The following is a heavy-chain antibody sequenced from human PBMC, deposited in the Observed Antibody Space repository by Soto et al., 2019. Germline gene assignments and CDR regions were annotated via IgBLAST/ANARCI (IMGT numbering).Heavy chain of an antibody. Sequence: ASVKVSCKVSGYTLTELSMHWVRQAPGKGLEWMGGFDPEDGETIYAQKFQGRVTMTEDTSTDTAHMELSSLRSEDTAVYYCATGKRFGDIDFYYYMDVWGKGTTVTFSS. D-gene: IGHD3-10*01. CDR3: ATGKRFGDIDFYYYMDV. CDR1: GYTLTELS. V-gene: IGHV1-24*01. J-gene: IGHJ6*03. CDR2: FDPEDGET.